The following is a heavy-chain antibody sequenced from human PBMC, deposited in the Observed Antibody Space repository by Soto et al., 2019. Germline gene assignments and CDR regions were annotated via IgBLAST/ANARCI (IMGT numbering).Heavy chain of an antibody. J-gene: IGHJ6*02. V-gene: IGHV4-39*02. CDR3: ARDLGGDDYYYGMDV. CDR2: IYYSGST. CDR1: GGSISSSSYY. Sequence: SETLSLTCTVSGGSISSSSYYWGWIRQPPGKGLEWIGSIYYSGSTYYNPSLKSRVTISVDTSKNQFSLKLSSVTAADTAVYYCARDLGGDDYYYGMDVWGQGTTVTVSS. D-gene: IGHD2-21*01.